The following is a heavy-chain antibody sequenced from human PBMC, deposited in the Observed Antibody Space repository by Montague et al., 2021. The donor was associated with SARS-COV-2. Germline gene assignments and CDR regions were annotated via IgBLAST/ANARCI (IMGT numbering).Heavy chain of an antibody. Sequence: SETLSLTCTVSGGSISSPYYYWGWIRQSPGKGLEWIRSISYTGRTYYNPSLRSRISFSMDTSKNHFSLSLSSVTVADTAVYFCSRQLPSYCATNKCYPYDFDGWGQGALVTVSS. CDR2: ISYTGRT. V-gene: IGHV4-39*01. J-gene: IGHJ4*02. D-gene: IGHD2-8*01. CDR1: GGSISSPYYY. CDR3: SRQLPSYCATNKCYPYDFDG.